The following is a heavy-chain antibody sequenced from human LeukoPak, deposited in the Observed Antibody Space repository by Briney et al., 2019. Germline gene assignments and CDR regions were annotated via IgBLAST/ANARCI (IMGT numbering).Heavy chain of an antibody. CDR1: GYTFTSYG. D-gene: IGHD3-3*01. CDR3: ARVRLYDFWNGSYYYYMDV. Sequence: GASVKVSCKTSGYTFTSYGVSWVRQVPGQGLEWLGWISAFNGKTNYTQRLQGRVTLTTDTSTRTASLELRSLRSDDTAVYYCARVRLYDFWNGSYYYYMDVWGKGTTVTVSS. J-gene: IGHJ6*03. V-gene: IGHV1-18*01. CDR2: ISAFNGKT.